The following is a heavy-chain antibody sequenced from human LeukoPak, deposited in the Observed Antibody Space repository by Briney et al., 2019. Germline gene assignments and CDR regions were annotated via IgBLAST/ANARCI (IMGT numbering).Heavy chain of an antibody. CDR1: GYSITSGYY. CDR3: ARDQDYYGSGSYGPDY. CDR2: IYHSGST. J-gene: IGHJ4*02. D-gene: IGHD3-10*01. Sequence: SETLSLTCTVSGYSITSGYYWGWIRQPPGKGLEWIGSIYHSGSTFYNPSLKSRVTISVDTPKNQFSLKLSSVTAADTAVYYCARDQDYYGSGSYGPDYWGRGTLVTVSS. V-gene: IGHV4-38-2*02.